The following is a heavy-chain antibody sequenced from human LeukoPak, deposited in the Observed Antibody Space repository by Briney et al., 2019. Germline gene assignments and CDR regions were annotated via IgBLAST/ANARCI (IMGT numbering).Heavy chain of an antibody. D-gene: IGHD5-18*01. J-gene: IGHJ6*02. Sequence: ASVKVSCKASEYTFSVYHIHWVRQAPGQGLEWMAWINPDSGDTNYAQKFQGRVTMTRDTSISTAYMEVSSLRSEDTAVYYCARDFLGGYGAAYYYYYGMDVWGQGTTVTVSS. V-gene: IGHV1-2*02. CDR1: EYTFSVYH. CDR3: ARDFLGGYGAAYYYYYGMDV. CDR2: INPDSGDT.